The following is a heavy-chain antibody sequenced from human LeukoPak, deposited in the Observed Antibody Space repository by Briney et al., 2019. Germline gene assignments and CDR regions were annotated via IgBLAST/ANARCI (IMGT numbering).Heavy chain of an antibody. CDR3: AKLCSGSGSRAPFDY. V-gene: IGHV3-23*01. Sequence: PGGSLRLSCAAPGFTFSSYAMSWVRQAPGKGLEWVSAISGSGGSTYYADSVKGRFTISRDNSKNTLYLQMNSLRAEDTAVYYCAKLCSGSGSRAPFDYWGQGTLVTVSS. J-gene: IGHJ4*02. D-gene: IGHD3-10*02. CDR2: ISGSGGST. CDR1: GFTFSSYA.